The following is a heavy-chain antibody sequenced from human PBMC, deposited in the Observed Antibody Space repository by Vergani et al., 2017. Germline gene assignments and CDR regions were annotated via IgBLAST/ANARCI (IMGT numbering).Heavy chain of an antibody. V-gene: IGHV3-21*05. Sequence: EVQLVESGGGLVKPGGSLRLSCAASGFTFSSYSMNWVRQAPGKGLEWVSYISSSGSTIYYADSVKGRFTISRDNAKNSLSLQMNSLRAEDTAVYYCARDPRRIWSGYPPYYFDYWGQGTLVTVSS. CDR2: ISSSGSTI. CDR1: GFTFSSYS. J-gene: IGHJ4*02. CDR3: ARDPRRIWSGYPPYYFDY. D-gene: IGHD3-3*01.